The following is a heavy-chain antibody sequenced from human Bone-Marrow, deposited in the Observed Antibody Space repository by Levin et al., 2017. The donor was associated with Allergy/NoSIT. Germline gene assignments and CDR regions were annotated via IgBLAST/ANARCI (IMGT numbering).Heavy chain of an antibody. CDR3: AKDPPSSYGSGSYYNGKNWFDP. Sequence: LSLTCAASGFTFSSYGMHWVRQAPGKGLEWVAVISYDGSNKYYADSVKGRFTISRDNSKNTLYLQMNSLRAEDTAVYYCAKDPPSSYGSGSYYNGKNWFDPWGQGTLVTVSS. D-gene: IGHD3-10*01. CDR1: GFTFSSYG. J-gene: IGHJ5*02. CDR2: ISYDGSNK. V-gene: IGHV3-30*18.